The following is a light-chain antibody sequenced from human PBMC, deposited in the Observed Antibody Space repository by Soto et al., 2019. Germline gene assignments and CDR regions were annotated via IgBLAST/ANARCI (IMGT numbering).Light chain of an antibody. CDR3: QQYNLYPWT. J-gene: IGKJ1*01. CDR1: QTISSW. V-gene: IGKV1-5*03. CDR2: KAS. Sequence: IQLTQSPSSLSASVGDRFTITCRASQTISSWLAWYQQKPGKAPKLLIYKASTLKSGVPSRFSGSGSGTEFTLTISSLQPDDFATYYCQQYNLYPWTFGQGTKVDI.